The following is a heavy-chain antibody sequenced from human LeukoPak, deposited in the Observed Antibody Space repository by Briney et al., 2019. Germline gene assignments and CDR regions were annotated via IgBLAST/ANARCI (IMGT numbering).Heavy chain of an antibody. D-gene: IGHD3-10*01. J-gene: IGHJ4*02. CDR2: IYYSGST. CDR3: AREQRTMVRGVVFDY. V-gene: IGHV4-59*01. Sequence: SETLSLTCTVSGGSISSYYWSWIRQPPGKGLEWIGYIYYSGSTNYNPSLKSRVTISVDTSKNQFSLKLSSVTAADTAVYYCAREQRTMVRGVVFDYWGQGTLVTVSS. CDR1: GGSISSYY.